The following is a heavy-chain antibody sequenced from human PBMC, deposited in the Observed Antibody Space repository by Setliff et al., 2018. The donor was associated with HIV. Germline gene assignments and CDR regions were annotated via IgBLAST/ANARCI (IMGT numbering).Heavy chain of an antibody. CDR1: GGSLSGHY. CDR2: INHSGKT. J-gene: IGHJ6*02. Sequence: SGTLSLTCAVYGGSLSGHYWTWIRQPPGEGLEWIGEINHSGKTNYNPSLKSRVTISVDTSKNQFSLKVTSVTAADTAVYYCARDLRITLFGGDVYYYYGMDVWGQGTTVTSP. CDR3: ARDLRITLFGGDVYYYYGMDV. V-gene: IGHV4-34*01. D-gene: IGHD3-3*01.